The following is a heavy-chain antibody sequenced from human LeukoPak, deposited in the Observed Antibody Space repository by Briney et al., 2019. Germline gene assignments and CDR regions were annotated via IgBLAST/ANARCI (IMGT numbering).Heavy chain of an antibody. D-gene: IGHD6-13*01. CDR1: GYTFTNYG. CDR3: ARGGPFQSSSWRVYYFDY. V-gene: IGHV1-18*01. CDR2: ISPYNGNT. J-gene: IGHJ4*02. Sequence: ASVKVSCKASGYTFTNYGVSWVRQAPGQGLEWMGWISPYNGNTNSAQKLQGRVTMTTDTSTSTAYMDLRSLRSDDTAVYYCARGGPFQSSSWRVYYFDYWGQGTLVTVSS.